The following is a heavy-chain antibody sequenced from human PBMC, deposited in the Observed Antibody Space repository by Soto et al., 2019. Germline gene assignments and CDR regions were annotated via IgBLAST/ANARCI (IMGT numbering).Heavy chain of an antibody. V-gene: IGHV3-9*01. Sequence: GGSLRLSCAASGFTFSSYSMNWVRRHPVKGLEWVAGIDWKGDAIGYADSVKGRFTVSRDYAKNSLYLQMNSLRAEDTALYYCAKAASGYDTYYYYSYMDVWGKGTTVTVSS. CDR3: AKAASGYDTYYYYSYMDV. CDR1: GFTFSSYS. D-gene: IGHD5-12*01. CDR2: IDWKGDAI. J-gene: IGHJ6*03.